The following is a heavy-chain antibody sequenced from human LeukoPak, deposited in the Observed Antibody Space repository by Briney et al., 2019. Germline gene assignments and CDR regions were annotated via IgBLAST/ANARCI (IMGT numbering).Heavy chain of an antibody. CDR2: IKQDGSEK. CDR3: ARARGYYYYMDV. Sequence: PGPSLRLSCAASGFTFSSYWMSWVRQAPGKGLEWVANIKQDGSEKYYVDSVKGRFTISTDNAKNSLYLQMNSLRAEDTAVYYCARARGYYYYMDVWGKGTTVTVSS. V-gene: IGHV3-7*01. J-gene: IGHJ6*03. CDR1: GFTFSSYW. D-gene: IGHD2-15*01.